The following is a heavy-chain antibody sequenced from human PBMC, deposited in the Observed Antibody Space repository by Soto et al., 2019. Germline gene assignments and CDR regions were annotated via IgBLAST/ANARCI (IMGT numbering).Heavy chain of an antibody. Sequence: GESLKISCKGSRYSFTSYWIGWVRQMPGKGLEWMGIIYPGDSDTRYSPSFQGQVTISADKSISTAYLQWSSLKASDTAMYYCACSTYYYDSSGYYEDYWGQGTLVTVSS. D-gene: IGHD3-22*01. CDR2: IYPGDSDT. J-gene: IGHJ4*02. CDR1: RYSFTSYW. CDR3: ACSTYYYDSSGYYEDY. V-gene: IGHV5-51*01.